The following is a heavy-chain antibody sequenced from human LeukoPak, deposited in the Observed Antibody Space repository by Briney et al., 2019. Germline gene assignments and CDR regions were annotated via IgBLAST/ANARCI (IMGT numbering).Heavy chain of an antibody. Sequence: PSETLSLTCTVSGGSISSSSYYWDWIRQPPGKGLEWIGSIYYGGSTHYNPSLESRVTISVDTSKDQFSLKLSSVTAADTAMYYGARDTGTDYYYYYMDVWGKGTTVTVS. CDR1: GGSISSSSYY. CDR3: ARDTGTDYYYYYMDV. V-gene: IGHV4-39*07. J-gene: IGHJ6*03. CDR2: IYYGGST. D-gene: IGHD4-17*01.